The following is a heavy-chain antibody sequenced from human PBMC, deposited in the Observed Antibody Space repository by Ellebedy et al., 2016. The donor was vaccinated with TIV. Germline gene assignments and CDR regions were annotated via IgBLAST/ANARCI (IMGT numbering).Heavy chain of an antibody. D-gene: IGHD6-19*01. CDR2: ISYDGSSK. J-gene: IGHJ4*02. CDR3: ARDLDKSSGWYGGAAY. V-gene: IGHV3-30-3*01. CDR1: GFTFSDNA. Sequence: GESLKISCAASGFTFSDNAMTWVRQAPGKGLEWVAVISYDGSSKYYADSVKGRFTISRDNSMTTLYLEMNSLRAEDTAVYYCARDLDKSSGWYGGAAYWGQGTLVTVSS.